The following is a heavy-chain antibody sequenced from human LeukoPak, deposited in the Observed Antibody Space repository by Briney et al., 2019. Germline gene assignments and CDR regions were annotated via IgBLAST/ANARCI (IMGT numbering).Heavy chain of an antibody. CDR3: ATSGHYYYYGMDV. D-gene: IGHD3-3*01. J-gene: IGHJ6*02. CDR1: GGSFSGYY. Sequence: PSETLSLTCAVYGGSFSGYYWSWIRQPPGKGLEWIGEINHSGSTNYNPSLKSRVTISVDTSKNQFSLKLSSVTAADTAVYYCATSGHYYYYGMDVWGQGTTVTVSS. V-gene: IGHV4-34*01. CDR2: INHSGST.